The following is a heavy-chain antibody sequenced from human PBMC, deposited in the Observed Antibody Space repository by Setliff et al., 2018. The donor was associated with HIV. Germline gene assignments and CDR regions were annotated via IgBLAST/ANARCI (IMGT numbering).Heavy chain of an antibody. Sequence: SETLSLPCTVCGGSIRSYYWSWIRQSPWKGLEWIGYTYTSGSTNYNHNPSLKSRVTISVDTSKNRFSLKLSPVTAADTAVYSCARSRHCGSDCYFDYSGQGTLVTVSS. CDR1: GGSIRSYY. CDR2: TYTSGST. CDR3: ARSRHCGSDCYFDY. J-gene: IGHJ4*02. D-gene: IGHD2-21*02. V-gene: IGHV4-4*09.